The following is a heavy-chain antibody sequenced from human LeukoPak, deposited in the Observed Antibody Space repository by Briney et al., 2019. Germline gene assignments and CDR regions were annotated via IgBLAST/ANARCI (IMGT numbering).Heavy chain of an antibody. Sequence: GASVKVSCKASGGTFSSYAISWVRQAPGQGLEWMGRIIPILGIANYAQKFQGRITITADKSTSTAYMELSSLRSEDTAVYYCARDRRDGYKPFDYWGQGTLVTVSS. CDR2: IIPILGIA. V-gene: IGHV1-69*04. CDR3: ARDRRDGYKPFDY. D-gene: IGHD5-24*01. J-gene: IGHJ4*02. CDR1: GGTFSSYA.